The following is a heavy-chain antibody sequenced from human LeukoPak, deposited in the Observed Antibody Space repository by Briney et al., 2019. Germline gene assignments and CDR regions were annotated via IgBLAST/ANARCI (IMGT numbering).Heavy chain of an antibody. CDR1: GFTFSAYW. J-gene: IGHJ4*02. Sequence: PGGSLRLSCAASGFTFSAYWMHWVRQVPGTGLVWVSRINNDGTATFFADSVKGRFTISRDNAKNTLYLQMDSLRAEDTAMYYCAREILEPGKTHEYWGQGTLVTVSS. CDR3: AREILEPGKTHEY. V-gene: IGHV3-74*01. D-gene: IGHD1-1*01. CDR2: INNDGTAT.